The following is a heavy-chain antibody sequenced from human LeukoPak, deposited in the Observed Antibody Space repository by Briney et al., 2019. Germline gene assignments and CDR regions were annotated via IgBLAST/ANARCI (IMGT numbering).Heavy chain of an antibody. Sequence: GGSLRLSCAASGFTVSSNYMNWVRQTPGSGLEWVTLISIDGSNKYYADSMKGRFTISRDNSRNTLNLHMNSLRAEDTAVYYCARDDGYNSDGYYYYGMDVWGQGTTVTVSS. D-gene: IGHD5-24*01. CDR1: GFTVSSNY. CDR3: ARDDGYNSDGYYYYGMDV. J-gene: IGHJ6*02. CDR2: ISIDGSNK. V-gene: IGHV3-30*03.